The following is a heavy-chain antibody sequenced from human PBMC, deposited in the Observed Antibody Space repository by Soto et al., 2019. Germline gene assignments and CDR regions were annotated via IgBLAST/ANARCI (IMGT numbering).Heavy chain of an antibody. V-gene: IGHV1-69*01. Sequence: QVQLVQSGAEVKKPGSSVKVSCKASGGTFRSYSISWVRQAPGQGLEWMGGIIPIFDITNYAQKFQGRVTINTAESTSTAYMELSSIGSDDTAVYYCARPDEGGYSSNHHYYYALDVWGQGTTVTV. CDR2: IIPIFDIT. CDR1: GGTFRSYS. D-gene: IGHD3-22*01. J-gene: IGHJ6*02. CDR3: ARPDEGGYSSNHHYYYALDV.